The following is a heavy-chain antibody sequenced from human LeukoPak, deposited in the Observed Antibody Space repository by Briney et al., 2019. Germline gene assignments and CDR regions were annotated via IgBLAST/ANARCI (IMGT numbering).Heavy chain of an antibody. CDR2: INHSGST. J-gene: IGHJ6*03. Sequence: SETLSLTCAAYGGSFSGYYWSWIRQPPGKGLEWIGEINHSGSTNYNPSLKSRVTISVDTSKNQFSLKLSSVTAADTAVYYCARVVRWYSSGYYYYYYMDVWGKGTTVTVSS. CDR3: ARVVRWYSSGYYYYYYMDV. CDR1: GGSFSGYY. D-gene: IGHD6-19*01. V-gene: IGHV4-34*01.